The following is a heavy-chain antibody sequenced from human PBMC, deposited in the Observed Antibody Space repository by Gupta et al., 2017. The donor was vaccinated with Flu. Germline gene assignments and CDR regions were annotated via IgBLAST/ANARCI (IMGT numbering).Heavy chain of an antibody. V-gene: IGHV4-34*12. D-gene: IGHD3-22*01. CDR3: ASVLWPMRVPGTFGSHES. CDR2: ILPGGYA. Sequence: QVQLRQWGAGLLKPSETLSLSCAVYGGPFSGFWWSWIRQPPGEGLEWIGEILPGGYANYNPSLRSRVTMSVDTSKNQFSLQLTSVTVGDTAVYYGASVLWPMRVPGTFGSHESWGQGTLVTVSA. J-gene: IGHJ5*02. CDR1: GGPFSGFW.